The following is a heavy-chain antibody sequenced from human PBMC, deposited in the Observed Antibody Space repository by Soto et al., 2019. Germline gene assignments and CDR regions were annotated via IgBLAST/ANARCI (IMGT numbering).Heavy chain of an antibody. J-gene: IGHJ6*02. D-gene: IGHD2-2*01. V-gene: IGHV1-69*06. CDR2: IIPIFGTA. CDR3: ARDQPGYCSSTSCAIRYYGMDV. CDR1: GGTFSSYA. Sequence: SVKVSCKASGGTFSSYAISWVRQAPGQGLEWMGGIIPIFGTANYAQKFQGRVTITADKSASTAYMELSSLRSEDTAVYYCARDQPGYCSSTSCAIRYYGMDVWGQGNTVTV.